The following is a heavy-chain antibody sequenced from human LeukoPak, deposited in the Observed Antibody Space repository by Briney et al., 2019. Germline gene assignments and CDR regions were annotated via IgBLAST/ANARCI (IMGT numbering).Heavy chain of an antibody. Sequence: QSGGSLRLSCAASGFTVSSNYMSWVRQAPGKGLEWVSVIYSGGSTYYADSVKGRFTISRDNSKNTLYLQMYSLRAEDTAVYYCARLALYYDYVWGSYTNYYFDYWGQGTLVTVSS. D-gene: IGHD3-16*01. J-gene: IGHJ4*02. CDR1: GFTVSSNY. CDR3: ARLALYYDYVWGSYTNYYFDY. CDR2: IYSGGST. V-gene: IGHV3-53*01.